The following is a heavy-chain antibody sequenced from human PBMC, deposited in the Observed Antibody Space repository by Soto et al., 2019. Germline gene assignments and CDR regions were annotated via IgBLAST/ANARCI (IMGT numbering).Heavy chain of an antibody. CDR2: ISSSSSYI. CDR3: ARGSGDYYYGMDV. J-gene: IGHJ6*02. Sequence: XGSLPLSCAASGFTFSSYSMNWVRQAPGKGLEWVSSISSSSSYIYYADSVKGRFTISRDNAKNSLYLQMNSLRAEDTAVYYCARGSGDYYYGMDVWGQGTTVTVSS. V-gene: IGHV3-21*01. CDR1: GFTFSSYS.